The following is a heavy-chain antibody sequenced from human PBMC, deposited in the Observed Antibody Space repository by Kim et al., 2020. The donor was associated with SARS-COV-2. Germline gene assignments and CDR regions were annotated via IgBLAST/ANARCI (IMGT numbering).Heavy chain of an antibody. CDR2: ISGSGGST. CDR3: AKDDLGYCSSTSCPLHAFDI. Sequence: GGSLRLSCAASGFTFSSYAMSWVRQAPGKGLEWVSAISGSGGSTYYADSVKGRFTISRDNSKNTLYLQMNSLRAEDTAVYYCAKDDLGYCSSTSCPLHAFDIWGQGTMVTVSS. J-gene: IGHJ3*02. V-gene: IGHV3-23*01. CDR1: GFTFSSYA. D-gene: IGHD2-2*01.